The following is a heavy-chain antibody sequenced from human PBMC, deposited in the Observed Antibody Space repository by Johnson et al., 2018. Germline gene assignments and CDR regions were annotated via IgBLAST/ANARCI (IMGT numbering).Heavy chain of an antibody. CDR3: AILGREDV. Sequence: EVQLVETGGGLVQPGGSLRLSCAASGFTFSNYDMHWVRQATGKGLEWVSAIGTAGDTFYPGSVKGRFTISRENAKNSFYLQLNSLRVGDTAVYYCAILGREDVWGKGTTVTVSS. CDR1: GFTFSNYD. CDR2: IGTAGDT. V-gene: IGHV3-13*01. J-gene: IGHJ6*04.